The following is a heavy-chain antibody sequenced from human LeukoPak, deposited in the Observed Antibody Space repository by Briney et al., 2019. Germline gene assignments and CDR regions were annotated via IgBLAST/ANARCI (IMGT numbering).Heavy chain of an antibody. V-gene: IGHV1-3*01. CDR1: GYTFTSYA. CDR2: INAGNGNT. CDR3: ARGVLPYGMDV. Sequence: ASVKVSCKASGYTFTSYAMHWVRQAPGQRLEWMGWINAGNGNTKYSQKFQGRVTMTRNTSISTAYMELSSLRSEDTAVYYCARGVLPYGMDVWGQGTTVTVSS. J-gene: IGHJ6*02.